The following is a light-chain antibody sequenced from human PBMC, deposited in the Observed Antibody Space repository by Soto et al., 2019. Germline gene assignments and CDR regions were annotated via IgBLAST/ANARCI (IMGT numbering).Light chain of an antibody. CDR1: SSDVGGYNY. V-gene: IGLV2-11*01. J-gene: IGLJ1*01. Sequence: QSALTQPRSVSGSPGQSVTISCTGTSSDVGGYNYVSWYQQHPGKAPRLIIYDVSQRPSGVPDRFSGSKSGNTASLTISGLQAEDEADYSCCSSTDSYPLVFGTGTKLTVL. CDR2: DVS. CDR3: CSSTDSYPLV.